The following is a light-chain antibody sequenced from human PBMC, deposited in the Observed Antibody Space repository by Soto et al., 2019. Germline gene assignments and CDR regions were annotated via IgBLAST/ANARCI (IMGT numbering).Light chain of an antibody. J-gene: IGKJ2*01. CDR1: QSLSSSY. CDR3: QRYGSSSQFV. V-gene: IGKV3-20*01. CDR2: GTS. Sequence: EIVLTQSPGTLSLSPGERATLSCRTSQSLSSSYLAWYQQKSGQAPRLLIYGTSSRAPGIPDRFSGSGSGTDFTLPITRLESEDFAVYYCQRYGSSSQFVFGQGTKLEIK.